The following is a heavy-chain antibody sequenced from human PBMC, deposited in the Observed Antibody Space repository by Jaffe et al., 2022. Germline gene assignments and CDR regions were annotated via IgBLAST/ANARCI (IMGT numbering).Heavy chain of an antibody. Sequence: QVQLVESGGGVVQPGGSLRLSCAASGFTFSSYGMHWVRQAPGKGLEWVAFIRYDGSNKYYADSVKGRFTISRDNSKNTLYLQMNSLRAEDTAVYYCAKDRVPIAAAGNGYWGQGTLVTVSS. V-gene: IGHV3-30*02. J-gene: IGHJ4*02. CDR1: GFTFSSYG. D-gene: IGHD6-13*01. CDR2: IRYDGSNK. CDR3: AKDRVPIAAAGNGY.